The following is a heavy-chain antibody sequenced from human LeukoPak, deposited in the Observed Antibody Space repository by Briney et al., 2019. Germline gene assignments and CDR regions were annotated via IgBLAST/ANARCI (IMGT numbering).Heavy chain of an antibody. D-gene: IGHD6-19*01. V-gene: IGHV4-59*01. CDR1: GGSIDSYY. CDR3: ARGAGWWPY. Sequence: SETLSLTCTGSGGSIDSYYWSWIRQPPGKGLEWIGYIYYSGTTNYNPSLKGRLTISLDMSKNQFSLKLSSVTAADTAVYYCARGAGWWPYWGQGTLVTVSS. CDR2: IYYSGTT. J-gene: IGHJ4*02.